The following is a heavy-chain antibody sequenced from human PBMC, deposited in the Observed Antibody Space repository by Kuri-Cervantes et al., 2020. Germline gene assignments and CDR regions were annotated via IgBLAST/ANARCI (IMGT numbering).Heavy chain of an antibody. J-gene: IGHJ1*01. CDR1: GCSISSSSYY. CDR3: ARHWTKHSSSWRIAPEYFQH. CDR2: IYYSGST. V-gene: IGHV4-39*01. D-gene: IGHD6-13*01. Sequence: GSLRLSCTVSGCSISSSSYYWGWIRQPPGKGLEWIGSIYYSGSTYYNPSLKSRVTISVDTSKNQFSLKLSSVTATDTAVYYCARHWTKHSSSWRIAPEYFQHWGQGTLVTVSS.